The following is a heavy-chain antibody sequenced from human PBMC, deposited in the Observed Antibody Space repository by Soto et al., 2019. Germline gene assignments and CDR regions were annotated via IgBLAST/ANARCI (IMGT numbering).Heavy chain of an antibody. Sequence: QVQLVESGGGVVQPGRSLRLSCAASGFTFNNYGMHWVRQAPGKGLAWVAVIWYDGSNKYYADSVKGRFTISRDNSKNTMSLQMDSLRADDTALYYCAREGSDYSSGYLFDYWGQGTPVTVSS. V-gene: IGHV3-33*01. CDR3: AREGSDYSSGYLFDY. J-gene: IGHJ4*02. CDR1: GFTFNNYG. CDR2: IWYDGSNK. D-gene: IGHD6-19*01.